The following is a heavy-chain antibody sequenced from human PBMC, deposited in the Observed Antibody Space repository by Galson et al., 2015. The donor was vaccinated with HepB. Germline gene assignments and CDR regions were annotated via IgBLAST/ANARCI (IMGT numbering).Heavy chain of an antibody. D-gene: IGHD6-19*01. Sequence: SLRLSCAASGVTFSSCGMHWVRQAPGKGLEWVAVISYDGSNKYYADPVKGRFTISRDNSRNTLYLQMNSLRAEDTALYYCAKDEHYAITVAGTLDYWGQGTLVTVSS. J-gene: IGHJ4*02. CDR3: AKDEHYAITVAGTLDY. CDR2: ISYDGSNK. V-gene: IGHV3-30*18. CDR1: GVTFSSCG.